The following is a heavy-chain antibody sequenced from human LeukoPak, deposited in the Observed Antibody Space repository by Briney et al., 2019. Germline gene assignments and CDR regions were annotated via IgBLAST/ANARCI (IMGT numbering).Heavy chain of an antibody. J-gene: IGHJ4*02. Sequence: ASVKVSCKASGYTFAGYYMHWVRQAPGQGLEWMGWINPNSGGTNYAQKFQGRVTMTRDTSISTAYMELSRLRSDDTAAYYCARDPYYYDSSGYYYRLFDYWGQGTLATVSS. V-gene: IGHV1-2*02. CDR3: ARDPYYYDSSGYYYRLFDY. CDR2: INPNSGGT. D-gene: IGHD3-22*01. CDR1: GYTFAGYY.